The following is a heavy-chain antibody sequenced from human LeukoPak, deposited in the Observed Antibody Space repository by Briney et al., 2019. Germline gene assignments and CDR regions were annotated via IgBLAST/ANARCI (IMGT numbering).Heavy chain of an antibody. J-gene: IGHJ5*02. Sequence: ASVKVSCKASGYTFTGYYMHWVRQAPGQGLEWMGWIDPNGGGTSYAQKFQGWVTMTRDTSISTAYMELSRLRSDDTAVYYCARAGSSNNWFDPWGQGTLVTVSS. CDR2: IDPNGGGT. D-gene: IGHD2-15*01. V-gene: IGHV1-2*04. CDR1: GYTFTGYY. CDR3: ARAGSSNNWFDP.